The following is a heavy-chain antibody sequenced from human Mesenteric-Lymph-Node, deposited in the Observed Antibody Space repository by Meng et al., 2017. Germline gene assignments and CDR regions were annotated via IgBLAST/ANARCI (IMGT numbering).Heavy chain of an antibody. CDR3: ARIVGVPGWFDP. D-gene: IGHD1-26*01. J-gene: IGHJ5*02. CDR1: VGSISSGDYY. V-gene: IGHV4-30-4*01. Sequence: QVQLQESGPGLVKPSQTLSLTCSVSVGSISSGDYYWSWIRQPPGKGLEWIGYIYYSGSTQYNPSLKSRITISRDMSKNQFSLKLSSVTAADTAVYYCARIVGVPGWFDPWGQGTLVTVSS. CDR2: IYYSGST.